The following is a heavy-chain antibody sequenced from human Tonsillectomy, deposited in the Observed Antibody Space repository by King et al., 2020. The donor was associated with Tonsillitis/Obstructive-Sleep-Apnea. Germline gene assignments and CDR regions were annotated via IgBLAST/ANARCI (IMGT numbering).Heavy chain of an antibody. CDR2: VKDKAEDETT. CDR1: GFTFSNAW. Sequence: VQLVESGGALVKPGGSLSLSCAASGFTFSNAWMTWVRQATGKGLAWVGRVKDKAEDETTDYAAPVMGRFTISRDDSKNTVYLHMSSLKVEDTAVYYCATGFRVGPSYWGQGTLVTVSS. D-gene: IGHD1-26*01. CDR3: ATGFRVGPSY. J-gene: IGHJ4*02. V-gene: IGHV3-15*02.